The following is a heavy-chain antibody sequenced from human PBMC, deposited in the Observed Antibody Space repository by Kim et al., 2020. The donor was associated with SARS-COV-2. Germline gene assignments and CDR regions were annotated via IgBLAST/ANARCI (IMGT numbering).Heavy chain of an antibody. D-gene: IGHD2-2*02. V-gene: IGHV1-18*04. Sequence: ASVKVSCKASGYTFTSYGISWVRQAPGQGLEWMGWISAYNGNTNYAQKLQGRVTMTTVTSTSTAYMELRSLRSDDTAVYYCARDKDDTVVVPAAIRSYYGMDVWGQGTTVTVSS. J-gene: IGHJ6*02. CDR3: ARDKDDTVVVPAAIRSYYGMDV. CDR1: GYTFTSYG. CDR2: ISAYNGNT.